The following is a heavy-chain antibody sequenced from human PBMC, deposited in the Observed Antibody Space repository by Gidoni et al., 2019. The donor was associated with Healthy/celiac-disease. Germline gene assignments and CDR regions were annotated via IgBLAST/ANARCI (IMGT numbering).Heavy chain of an antibody. CDR2: IYYSGST. D-gene: IGHD2-2*01. Sequence: QLQLQESGPGLVKPSETLSLTCTVSGGSISSSSYYWGWIRQPPGKGLEWIGSIYYSGSTYYNPSLKSRVTISVDTSKNQFSLKLSSVTAADTAVYYCAREEVGYCSSTSCPPGGWFDPWGQGTLVTVSS. J-gene: IGHJ5*02. CDR1: GGSISSSSYY. CDR3: AREEVGYCSSTSCPPGGWFDP. V-gene: IGHV4-39*07.